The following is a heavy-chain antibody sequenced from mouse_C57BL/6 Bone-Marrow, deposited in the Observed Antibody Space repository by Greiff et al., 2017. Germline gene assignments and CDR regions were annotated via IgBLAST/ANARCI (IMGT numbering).Heavy chain of an antibody. CDR1: GFTFSNYW. J-gene: IGHJ3*01. V-gene: IGHV6-3*01. CDR2: IRLKSDNYAT. D-gene: IGHD1-1*01. Sequence: EVQLVESGGGLVQPGGSMKLSCVASGFTFSNYWMNWVRQSPEKGLEWVAQIRLKSDNYATHYAESVKGRFTISRDDSKSSFYLQMNNLRAEDTGIYYCTDYYYGSSLFAYWGQGTLVTVSA. CDR3: TDYYYGSSLFAY.